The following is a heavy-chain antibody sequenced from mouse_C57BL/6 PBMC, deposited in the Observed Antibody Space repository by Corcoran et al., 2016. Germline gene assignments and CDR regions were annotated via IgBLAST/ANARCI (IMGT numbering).Heavy chain of an antibody. Sequence: QIQLVQSGPELKKPGETVKISCKASGYTFTTYGMSWVKQAPGKGLKWMGWINTYSGVPTYADDFKGRFAFSLETSASTAYLQINNLKNEDTATYFCARRGGSIHWYFDVWGTGTTVTVSS. CDR2: INTYSGVP. J-gene: IGHJ1*03. D-gene: IGHD1-1*01. CDR1: GYTFTTYG. V-gene: IGHV9-3*01. CDR3: ARRGGSIHWYFDV.